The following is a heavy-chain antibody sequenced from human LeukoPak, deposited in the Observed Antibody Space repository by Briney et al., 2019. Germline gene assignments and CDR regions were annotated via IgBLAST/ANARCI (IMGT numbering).Heavy chain of an antibody. CDR2: ISAYNGNT. V-gene: IGHV1-18*01. Sequence: ASVKVSCKASGYTFTSYGISWVRQAPGQGLEWMGWISAYNGNTNYAQKLQGRVTMTTDTSTSTAYMELRSLRSDDTAVYYCARDTGTQVGGHLNWFDPWGQGTLVTVSS. CDR3: ARDTGTQVGGHLNWFDP. J-gene: IGHJ5*02. CDR1: GYTFTSYG. D-gene: IGHD1-1*01.